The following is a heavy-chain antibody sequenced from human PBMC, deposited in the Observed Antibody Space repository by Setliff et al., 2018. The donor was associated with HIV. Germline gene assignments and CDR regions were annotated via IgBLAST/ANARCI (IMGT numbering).Heavy chain of an antibody. V-gene: IGHV4-59*08. CDR3: ARQAWHYDRDGYFIDY. J-gene: IGHJ4*02. Sequence: PSETLSLTCTVSGGSISSHYWSWIRQPPGKGLEWVGTIYQNGNTYYSPSLESRVSVSMDMSRNQFSVKLNSATAADTAVYYCARQAWHYDRDGYFIDYWGQGKLVTVSS. CDR1: GGSISSHY. CDR2: IYQNGNT. D-gene: IGHD3-22*01.